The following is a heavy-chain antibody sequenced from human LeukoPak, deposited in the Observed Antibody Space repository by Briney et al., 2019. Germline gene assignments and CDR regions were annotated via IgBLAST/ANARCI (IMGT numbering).Heavy chain of an antibody. D-gene: IGHD5-24*01. J-gene: IGHJ4*03. Sequence: KPSETLSLTCAVYGGSFSRYYWSWIRQSPGKGLGWIAEIDHRGDTNYNPSVKSRVTISVDASKNQFSLKVRSLSAADTAVYYCARGATISETGYFDFWGQGTLVTVSS. CDR3: ARGATISETGYFDF. CDR1: GGSFSRYY. CDR2: IDHRGDT. V-gene: IGHV4-34*01.